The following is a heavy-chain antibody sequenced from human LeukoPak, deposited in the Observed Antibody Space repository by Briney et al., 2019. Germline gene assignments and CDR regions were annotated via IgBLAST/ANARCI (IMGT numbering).Heavy chain of an antibody. Sequence: SETLSLTCTVSGASISSYYGSWIRQPPGEGLEWIGYIFYRGSTNYNPSLKSRVTISVDTSKNQFSLKLSSVTAADTAVYYCASGPYPAAGTDHQFDYWGQGILVTVFS. V-gene: IGHV4-59*01. CDR1: GASISSYY. J-gene: IGHJ4*02. D-gene: IGHD6-13*01. CDR2: IFYRGST. CDR3: ASGPYPAAGTDHQFDY.